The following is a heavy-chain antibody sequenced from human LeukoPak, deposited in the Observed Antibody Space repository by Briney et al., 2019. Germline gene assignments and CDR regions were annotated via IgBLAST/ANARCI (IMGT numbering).Heavy chain of an antibody. V-gene: IGHV3-48*01. CDR2: ISSSSSTI. CDR1: GFTFSSYS. Sequence: QPGGSLRLSCAASGFTFSSYSMNWVRQAPGKGLEWVSYISSSSSTIYYADSVKGRFTISRDNAKNSLYLQMNSLRAEDTAVYYCARDIGIDPNCFDYWGQGTLVTVSS. J-gene: IGHJ4*02. D-gene: IGHD2/OR15-2a*01. CDR3: ARDIGIDPNCFDY.